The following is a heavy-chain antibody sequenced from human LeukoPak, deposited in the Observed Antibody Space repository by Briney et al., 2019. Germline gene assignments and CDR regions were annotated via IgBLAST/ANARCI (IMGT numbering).Heavy chain of an antibody. V-gene: IGHV1-46*01. CDR1: GYTFTSYY. CDR2: INPSGGST. J-gene: IGHJ2*01. CDR3: ARTLLRGGASQLDWYFDL. D-gene: IGHD3-10*01. Sequence: ASVKVSCKASGYTFTSYYMHWVRQAPGQGLEWMGIINPSGGSTSYAQKFQGRVTMTRDTSTSTVYMELSSLRSEDTAVYYCARTLLRGGASQLDWYFDLWGRGTLVTVSS.